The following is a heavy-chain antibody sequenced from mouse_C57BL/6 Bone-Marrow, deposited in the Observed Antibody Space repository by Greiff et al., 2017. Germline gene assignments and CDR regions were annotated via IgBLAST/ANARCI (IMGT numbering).Heavy chain of an antibody. CDR3: SSLDGNYFDF. Sequence: VQLQQSGAELVRPGASVKLSCTASGFNIKDDYIHWVNQRPEKGLEWIGWIDPEIGDTEYASKFQGQATITSDTSSTTAYLQLSSLTSEDTAVYYCSSLDGNYFDFWGQGTPLTVAS. D-gene: IGHD2-3*01. CDR1: GFNIKDDY. CDR2: IDPEIGDT. J-gene: IGHJ2*01. V-gene: IGHV14-4*01.